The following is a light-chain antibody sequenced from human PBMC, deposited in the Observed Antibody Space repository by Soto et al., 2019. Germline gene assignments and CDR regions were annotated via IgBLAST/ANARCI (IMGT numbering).Light chain of an antibody. V-gene: IGKV1-5*03. CDR2: KAS. J-gene: IGKJ1*01. Sequence: DIQMTQSPSTLSASVGDRVTITCRASQSISNWLAWYQQKPGKAPKLLIYKASTLESGVPSRFTGSGSGTEFPLTISSLQPDDFATYYCQQSGTYPWTFGQGTKVEIK. CDR1: QSISNW. CDR3: QQSGTYPWT.